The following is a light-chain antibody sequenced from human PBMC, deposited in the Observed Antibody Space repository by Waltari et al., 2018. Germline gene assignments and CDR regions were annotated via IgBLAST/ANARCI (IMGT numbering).Light chain of an antibody. J-gene: IGLJ2*01. CDR1: SSNIGAGYD. Sequence: QSVLTQPPSVSGAPGQRVTISCTGSSSNIGAGYDVHWSQQLPGTAPKLLISGYSHRPSGAPDRFSASKSGTSASLAITGLQAEDEADYYCQSYDSSLSGWVVFGGGTKLTVL. CDR2: GYS. V-gene: IGLV1-40*01. CDR3: QSYDSSLSGWVV.